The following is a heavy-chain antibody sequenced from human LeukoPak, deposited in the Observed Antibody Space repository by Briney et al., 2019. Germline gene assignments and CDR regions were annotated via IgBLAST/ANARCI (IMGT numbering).Heavy chain of an antibody. J-gene: IGHJ4*02. CDR2: ISSNSTYI. D-gene: IGHD3-9*01. Sequence: GGSLRLSCAASGFTFNSYIMNWVRQAPGKGLEWVSSISSNSTYIDYADSVKGRFTISRDNAKNSLYLQMNSLRAEDTAVYYCVTNFDPDVDWGQGTLVTVSS. CDR3: VTNFDPDVD. CDR1: GFTFNSYI. V-gene: IGHV3-21*01.